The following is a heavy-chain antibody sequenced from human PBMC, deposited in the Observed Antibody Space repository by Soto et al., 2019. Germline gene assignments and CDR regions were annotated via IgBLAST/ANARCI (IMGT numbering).Heavy chain of an antibody. V-gene: IGHV3-23*01. CDR1: GFTFNNYV. CDR2: ISGSGDST. J-gene: IGHJ4*02. Sequence: EVQLLESGGGLVQPGGSLRVSCAASGFTFNNYVMTWVRQAPGKGLEWVSAISGSGDSTHYADSVKGRFTISRDNSKNTLYLQMNSLRAEDTALYYCAKGGRHYDFWSGYPLAFDYWGQGTLITVSS. D-gene: IGHD3-3*01. CDR3: AKGGRHYDFWSGYPLAFDY.